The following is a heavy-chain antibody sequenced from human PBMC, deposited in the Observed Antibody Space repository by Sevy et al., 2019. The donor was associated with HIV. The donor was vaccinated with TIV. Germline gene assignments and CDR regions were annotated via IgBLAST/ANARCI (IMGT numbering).Heavy chain of an antibody. CDR2: INTIGNYI. CDR1: GFIFSSYR. CDR3: ARDSWESRAAFDL. V-gene: IGHV3-21*06. Sequence: GGSLRLSCAASGFIFSSYRMNWVRQAPGKGLEWVSSINTIGNYIDNANSVKGRITISRDNTTSSLYLQMKSLRAEETAVYFCARDSWESRAAFDLWGQGTMVTVSS. J-gene: IGHJ3*01. D-gene: IGHD1-26*01.